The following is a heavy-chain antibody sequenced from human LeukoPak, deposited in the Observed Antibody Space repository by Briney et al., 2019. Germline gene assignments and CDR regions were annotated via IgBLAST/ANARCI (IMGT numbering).Heavy chain of an antibody. Sequence: GESLKISCQGSGYSFTRYWIGWVRQTPGKGLEWMGIIYPGDSDTRYSPSFQGQVTISADKSISTAYLQWRSLKASDSAIYYCAKNTGEGNYFDHWGQGTLVSVSS. CDR1: GYSFTRYW. CDR3: AKNTGEGNYFDH. V-gene: IGHV5-51*01. D-gene: IGHD3-16*01. CDR2: IYPGDSDT. J-gene: IGHJ4*02.